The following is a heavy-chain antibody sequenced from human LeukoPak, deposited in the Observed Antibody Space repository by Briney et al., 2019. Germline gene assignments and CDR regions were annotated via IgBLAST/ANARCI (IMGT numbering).Heavy chain of an antibody. J-gene: IGHJ4*02. Sequence: SQTLSLTCAISGDSFSSNSAAWNWIRQSPSRGLEWLGRTYYRSRWYHEYAASVKSRITINPDTSRNQFSLQLNSVTPEDTAVYYCARAPAVAGWKGYFDYWGQGTLVTVSS. CDR3: ARAPAVAGWKGYFDY. V-gene: IGHV6-1*01. CDR2: TYYRSRWYH. CDR1: GDSFSSNSAA. D-gene: IGHD6-19*01.